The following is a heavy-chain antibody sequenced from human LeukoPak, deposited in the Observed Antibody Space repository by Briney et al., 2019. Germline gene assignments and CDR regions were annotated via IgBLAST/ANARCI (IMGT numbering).Heavy chain of an antibody. CDR3: ARVSRGYSGSGYMDV. V-gene: IGHV4-39*07. D-gene: IGHD5-12*01. Sequence: SETLSLTCTVSGGSISSSSYYWGWIRQPPGKGLEWIGSIYYSGSTYYNPSLKSRVTISVDTSKNQFSLKLSSVSAADTAVYYCARVSRGYSGSGYMDVWGKGTTVTVSS. J-gene: IGHJ6*03. CDR2: IYYSGST. CDR1: GGSISSSSYY.